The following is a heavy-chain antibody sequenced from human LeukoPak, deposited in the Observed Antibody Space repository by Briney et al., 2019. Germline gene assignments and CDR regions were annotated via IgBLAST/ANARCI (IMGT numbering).Heavy chain of an antibody. CDR1: GYSFTSYW. CDR3: ARHAKYQLLLIDY. Sequence: GESLKISCKGSGYSFTSYWIGWVRQMPGRGLEWMGIIYPGDSDTRYSPSFQGQVTISADKSISTAYLQWSSLKASDTAMYYCARHAKYQLLLIDYWGQGTLVTVSS. J-gene: IGHJ4*02. V-gene: IGHV5-51*01. D-gene: IGHD2-2*01. CDR2: IYPGDSDT.